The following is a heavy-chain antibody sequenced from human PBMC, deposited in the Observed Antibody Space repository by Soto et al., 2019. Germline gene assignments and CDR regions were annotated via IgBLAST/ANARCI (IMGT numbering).Heavy chain of an antibody. J-gene: IGHJ3*02. V-gene: IGHV3-33*01. CDR2: IWYDGSNK. Sequence: QVQLVESGGGVVQPGRSLRLSCAASGFTFSSYGMHWVRQAPGKGLEWVAVIWYDGSNKYYADSVKGRFTISRDNSXNTLYLQMNSLRAEDTAVYYCARDRTYYEGDAFDIWGQGTMVTVSS. CDR3: ARDRTYYEGDAFDI. CDR1: GFTFSSYG. D-gene: IGHD3-22*01.